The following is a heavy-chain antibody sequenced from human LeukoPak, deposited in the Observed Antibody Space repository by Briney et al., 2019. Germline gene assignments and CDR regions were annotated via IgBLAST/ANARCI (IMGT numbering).Heavy chain of an antibody. V-gene: IGHV3-9*01. CDR1: GFTFSSYA. D-gene: IGHD4-17*01. CDR3: AKDSTTVVTLGAFDI. CDR2: ISWNSGSI. Sequence: GGSLRLSCAASGFTFSSYAMHWVRQAPGKGLEWVSGISWNSGSIGYADSVKGRFTISRDNAKNSLYLQMNSLRAEDTALYYCAKDSTTVVTLGAFDIWGQGTMVTVSS. J-gene: IGHJ3*02.